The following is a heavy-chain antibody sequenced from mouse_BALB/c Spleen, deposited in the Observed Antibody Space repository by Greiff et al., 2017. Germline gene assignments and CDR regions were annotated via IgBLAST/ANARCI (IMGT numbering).Heavy chain of an antibody. J-gene: IGHJ2*01. CDR2: IYPGNVNT. V-gene: IGHV1S56*01. CDR3: AKDWRYDEGYFDY. D-gene: IGHD2-14*01. Sequence: QVQLQQSGPELVKPGASVRISCKASGYTFTSYYIHWVKQRPGQGLEWIGWIYPGNVNTKYNEKFKGKATLTADKSSSTAYMQLSSLTSEDSAVYFCAKDWRYDEGYFDYWGQGTTRTVSS. CDR1: GYTFTSYY.